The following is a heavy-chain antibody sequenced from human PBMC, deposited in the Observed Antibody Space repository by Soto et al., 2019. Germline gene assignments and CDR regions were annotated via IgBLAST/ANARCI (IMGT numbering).Heavy chain of an antibody. V-gene: IGHV4-34*01. D-gene: IGHD2-15*01. CDR3: ARHRYCSGATCYHLDNWFDP. Sequence: SETLSLTCAVYGGSLSGNFWSWIRQTPGKGLEWIAEINYSGSTYYNPTLKSRVIMSVDTSKNQFSLKLSSVTAADTAVYYCARHRYCSGATCYHLDNWFDPWGQGTLVTVSS. CDR1: GGSLSGNF. J-gene: IGHJ5*02. CDR2: INYSGST.